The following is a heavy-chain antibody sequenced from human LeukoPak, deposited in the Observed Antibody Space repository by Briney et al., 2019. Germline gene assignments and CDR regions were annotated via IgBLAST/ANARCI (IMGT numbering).Heavy chain of an antibody. J-gene: IGHJ4*02. CDR1: GGTFSSYA. Sequence: SVKVSCKASGGTFSSYAISWVRQAPGQGLEWMGGIIPIFGTANYAQKFQGRVTITADESTSTAYMELSSLRSEDTAVYYCARDGINGGNFDYWGQGTLVTVSS. D-gene: IGHD4-23*01. V-gene: IGHV1-69*13. CDR3: ARDGINGGNFDY. CDR2: IIPIFGTA.